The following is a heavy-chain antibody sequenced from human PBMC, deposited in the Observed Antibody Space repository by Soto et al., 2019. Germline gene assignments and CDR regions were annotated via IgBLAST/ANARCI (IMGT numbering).Heavy chain of an antibody. J-gene: IGHJ4*02. Sequence: QVQLVQSGAEVKKPGASVKVSCKASGYAFTDYYMHWVRQAPGQGLEWMGWINPNSGGTNYAQKFQGWVTMTRDTSISTAYMELIRVDTAVYYCARAYSSSDDFDYWGQGTLVTVSS. V-gene: IGHV1-2*04. CDR3: ARAYSSSDDFDY. CDR1: GYAFTDYY. CDR2: INPNSGGT. D-gene: IGHD3-22*01.